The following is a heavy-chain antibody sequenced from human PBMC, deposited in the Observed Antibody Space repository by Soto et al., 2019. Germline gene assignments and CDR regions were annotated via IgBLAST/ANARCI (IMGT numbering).Heavy chain of an antibody. Sequence: SETLSLTCTVSGGSISSGCYYWSWIRQHPGKGLEWIGYIYYSGSTYYNPSLKSRVTISVDTSKNQFSLKLSSVTAADTAVYYCARENVQKNSSSWPESLYQMDVWGKGTTVTVSS. CDR1: GGSISSGCYY. CDR3: ARENVQKNSSSWPESLYQMDV. V-gene: IGHV4-31*03. CDR2: IYYSGST. D-gene: IGHD6-13*01. J-gene: IGHJ6*04.